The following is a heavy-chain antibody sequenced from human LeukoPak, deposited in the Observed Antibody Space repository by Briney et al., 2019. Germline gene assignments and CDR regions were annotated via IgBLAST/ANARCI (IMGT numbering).Heavy chain of an antibody. Sequence: GGSLRLSCAAAGFTFSRYWMSWVRQPPGKGLEWVSSIFPSGGEIHYADSVRGRFTISRDNSKSTLYLQMNSLRAEDTAIYYCATYRQVLLPFESWGQGTLVTVSS. CDR1: GFTFSRYW. CDR2: IFPSGGEI. D-gene: IGHD2-8*02. J-gene: IGHJ4*02. CDR3: ATYRQVLLPFES. V-gene: IGHV3-23*01.